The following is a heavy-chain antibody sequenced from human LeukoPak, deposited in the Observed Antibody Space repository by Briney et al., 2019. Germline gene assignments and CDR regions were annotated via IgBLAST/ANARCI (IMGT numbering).Heavy chain of an antibody. Sequence: GGSLRLSCAASGFPFSQYYLSWVRQAPGKGLECVSHISTSGRDTFYADSVKGRFTISRDNGKNSLFLLMDSLRAEDTAVYYCARLGREYELLGVHDSWGQGTLVTVSS. V-gene: IGHV3-11*01. J-gene: IGHJ4*02. D-gene: IGHD2/OR15-2a*01. CDR2: ISTSGRDT. CDR1: GFPFSQYY. CDR3: ARLGREYELLGVHDS.